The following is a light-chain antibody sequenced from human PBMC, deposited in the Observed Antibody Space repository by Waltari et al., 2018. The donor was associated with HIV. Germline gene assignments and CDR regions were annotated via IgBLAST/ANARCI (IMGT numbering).Light chain of an antibody. J-gene: IGKJ4*01. Sequence: VIWMTQSPSLLSASTGDRVTISCRVSQGINSYLAWYQQKPGKAPDLLIYGASTLESGVPSRFSGNGSGTHFTLTISCLQSEDFATYYCQQYYSFPLTFGGGSKVEI. V-gene: IGKV1D-8*01. CDR1: QGINSY. CDR3: QQYYSFPLT. CDR2: GAS.